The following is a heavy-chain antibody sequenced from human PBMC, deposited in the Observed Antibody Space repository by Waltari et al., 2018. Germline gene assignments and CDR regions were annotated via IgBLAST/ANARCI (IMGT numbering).Heavy chain of an antibody. CDR2: IIPIFGTA. Sequence: QVQLLQSGAEVKKPGSSVKVSCKASGGPFSSYSISWVRQAPGQGLEWMGGIIPIFGTANYAQKFQGRVTITADESTSTAYMELSSLRSEDTAVYYCARDRDSSGWYYFDYWGQGTLVTVSS. CDR3: ARDRDSSGWYYFDY. D-gene: IGHD6-19*01. CDR1: GGPFSSYS. J-gene: IGHJ4*02. V-gene: IGHV1-69*01.